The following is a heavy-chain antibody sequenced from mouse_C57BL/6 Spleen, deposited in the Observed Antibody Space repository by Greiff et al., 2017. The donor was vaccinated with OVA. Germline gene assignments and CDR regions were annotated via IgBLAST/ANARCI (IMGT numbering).Heavy chain of an antibody. CDR1: GYAFSSYW. D-gene: IGHD1-1*01. J-gene: IGHJ1*03. CDR2: IYPGDGDT. V-gene: IGHV1-80*01. Sequence: VQLQQSGAELVKPGASVKISCKASGYAFSSYWMNWVKQRPGKGLEWIGQIYPGDGDTNYNGKFKGKATLTANKSSSTAYMQLSSLTSEDSAVYFCARSATVVGPYWYFDVWGTGTTVTVSS. CDR3: ARSATVVGPYWYFDV.